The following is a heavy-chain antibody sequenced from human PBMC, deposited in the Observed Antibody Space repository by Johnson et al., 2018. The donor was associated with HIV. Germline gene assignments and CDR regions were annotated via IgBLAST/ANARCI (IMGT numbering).Heavy chain of an antibody. V-gene: IGHV3-30*19. Sequence: QVQLVESGGGVVQPGRSLRLSCAASGFTFSSYGMHWVRQAPGKGLEWVAVISYDGYNKYYADSVKGRFTISRDSSEKTLYLQMNSLRPEDTAVYYCARGLELYLDLGWDDAFDIWGQGTMVTVSS. CDR2: ISYDGYNK. J-gene: IGHJ3*02. CDR3: ARGLELYLDLGWDDAFDI. D-gene: IGHD1-26*01. CDR1: GFTFSSYG.